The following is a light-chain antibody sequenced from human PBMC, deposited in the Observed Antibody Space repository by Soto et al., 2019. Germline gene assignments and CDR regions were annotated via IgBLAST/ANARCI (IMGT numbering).Light chain of an antibody. CDR3: QQYNSYSFT. Sequence: EIVLTQSPATLSLSPGERATLSCRASPSVTNYLAWYQQKPGQAPRLLIYGAFNRATGIPARFSGSGSGTDFTLTISSLEPDDFATYYCQQYNSYSFTFGPGTKVDIK. CDR2: GAF. V-gene: IGKV3-11*01. J-gene: IGKJ3*01. CDR1: PSVTNY.